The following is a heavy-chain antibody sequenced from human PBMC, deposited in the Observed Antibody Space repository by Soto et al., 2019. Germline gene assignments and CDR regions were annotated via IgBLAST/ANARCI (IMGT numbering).Heavy chain of an antibody. V-gene: IGHV3-30-3*01. Sequence: GPLRLPCAGAGLTFSSYDLHWVGQATGKGLEWVAVISYDGSNKYYADSVKGRFTISRDNSKNPLYLQMNIIRAEDTAVYYCARELATYYYGSRIYVDWGQGTLVTVPS. J-gene: IGHJ4*02. CDR3: ARELATYYYGSRIYVD. CDR2: ISYDGSNK. CDR1: GLTFSSYD. D-gene: IGHD3-10*01.